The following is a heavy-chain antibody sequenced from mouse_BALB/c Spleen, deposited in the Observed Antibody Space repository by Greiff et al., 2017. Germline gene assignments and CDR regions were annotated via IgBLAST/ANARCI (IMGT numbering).Heavy chain of an antibody. CDR3: ARGVTRRYYYGSSYGAMDY. Sequence: EVQLQQSGPGLVKPSQSLSLTCTVTGYSITSDYAWNWIRQFPGNKLEWMGYISYSGSTSYNPSLKSRISITRDTSKNQFFLQLNSVTTEDTATYYCARGVTRRYYYGSSYGAMDYWGQGTSVTVAS. V-gene: IGHV3-2*02. CDR2: ISYSGST. CDR1: GYSITSDYA. D-gene: IGHD1-1*01. J-gene: IGHJ4*01.